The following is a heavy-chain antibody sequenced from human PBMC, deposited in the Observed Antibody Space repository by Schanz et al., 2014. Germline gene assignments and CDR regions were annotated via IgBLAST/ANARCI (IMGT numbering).Heavy chain of an antibody. CDR3: GRGFSRSYIDF. CDR1: GGTFSSYT. Sequence: QVQLVQSEAEVKKPGSSVKVSCKASGGTFSSYTISWVRQAPGQGLEWMGIINPSGGSTRYGQKFQGRITVTTDTSTSTVSLELSSLRSDDTAVYYCGRGFSRSYIDFWGQGTLITVSA. CDR2: INPSGGST. V-gene: IGHV1-46*03. J-gene: IGHJ4*02. D-gene: IGHD6-6*01.